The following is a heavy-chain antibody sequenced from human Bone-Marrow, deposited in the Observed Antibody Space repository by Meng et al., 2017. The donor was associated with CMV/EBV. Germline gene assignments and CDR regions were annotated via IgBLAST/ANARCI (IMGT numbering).Heavy chain of an antibody. V-gene: IGHV4-34*01. CDR2: IDDSGST. CDR1: GGSFSAYY. D-gene: IGHD3-10*01. CDR3: AGGTWELASSNGFDP. J-gene: IGHJ5*02. Sequence: GSLRLSCAVYGGSFSAYYWSWIRQPPGKGLEWTGEIDDSGSTNYHPSLKSRVTISVDTSKNQFSLKLSSVTAADTAVYYCAGGTWELASSNGFDPWGQGTLVTVSS.